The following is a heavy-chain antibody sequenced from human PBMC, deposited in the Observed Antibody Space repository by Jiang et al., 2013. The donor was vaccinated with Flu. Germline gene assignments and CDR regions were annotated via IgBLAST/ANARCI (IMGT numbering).Heavy chain of an antibody. V-gene: IGHV2-5*02. D-gene: IGHD3-22*01. Sequence: KPTQTLTLTCTFSGFSLSTSGVGVGWIRQSPGKALEWLALIYWDDDKPYSPSLRSRLTITKDTSKNQVVLRMTNMDPVDTATYYCAHSLWYDSSGSCFGMRFDYWGQGTLVTVSS. CDR1: GFSLSTSGVG. J-gene: IGHJ4*02. CDR3: AHSLWYDSSGSCFGMRFDY. CDR2: IYWDDDK.